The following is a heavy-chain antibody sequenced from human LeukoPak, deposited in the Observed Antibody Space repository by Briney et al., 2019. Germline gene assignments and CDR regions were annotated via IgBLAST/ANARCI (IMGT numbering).Heavy chain of an antibody. J-gene: IGHJ6*02. CDR3: ATERIVVVPAAPPPYGMDV. CDR2: FDPEDGET. V-gene: IGHV1-24*01. CDR1: GYTLTELS. D-gene: IGHD2-2*01. Sequence: GASVKVSCKVSGYTLTELSMHWVRQAPGKGLEWMGGFDPEDGETIYAQKFQGRVTMTEDTSTDTAYMERSSLRSEDTAVYYCATERIVVVPAAPPPYGMDVWGQGTTVTVSS.